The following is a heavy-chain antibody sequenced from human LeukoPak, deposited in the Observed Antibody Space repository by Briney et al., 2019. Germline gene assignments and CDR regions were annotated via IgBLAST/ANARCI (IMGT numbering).Heavy chain of an antibody. J-gene: IGHJ4*02. CDR3: AGGEGWLPNY. Sequence: PSETPSLTCTVSGDSISGYYWTWMRQPPGKELEWIGVTYYSGSTHYNPSLKSRVTISADTSKNQFSLRVTSMTAADTAVYYCAGGEGWLPNYWGQGTLVTISS. CDR2: TYYSGST. CDR1: GDSISGYY. V-gene: IGHV4-59*01. D-gene: IGHD3-16*01.